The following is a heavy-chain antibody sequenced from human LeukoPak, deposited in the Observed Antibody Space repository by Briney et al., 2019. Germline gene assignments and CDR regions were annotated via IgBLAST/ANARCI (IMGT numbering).Heavy chain of an antibody. CDR2: ISYDGSNK. J-gene: IGHJ4*02. CDR3: ARGGCSSTSCYLAY. D-gene: IGHD2-2*01. Sequence: GRSLRLSCAASGFTFINYAMHWVRQAPGKGLEWVAVISYDGSNKYYVDSVKGRFTISRDNSKNTLYLQMNSLRAEDTAVYYCARGGCSSTSCYLAYWGQGTLVTVSS. V-gene: IGHV3-30-3*01. CDR1: GFTFINYA.